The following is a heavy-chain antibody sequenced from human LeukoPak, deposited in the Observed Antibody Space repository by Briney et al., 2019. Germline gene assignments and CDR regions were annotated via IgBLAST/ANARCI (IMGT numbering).Heavy chain of an antibody. D-gene: IGHD5-18*01. CDR2: IIPMFGTA. Sequence: GASVKVSCKASGGTFNSYAFSWVRQAPGQGLEWMGGIIPMFGTANYAQKFQGRVTITADESTNTAYMELSSLRSEDTAVYYCARESSRGYTYAWSFFDYWGQGTLVTVPS. CDR1: GGTFNSYA. CDR3: ARESSRGYTYAWSFFDY. V-gene: IGHV1-69*13. J-gene: IGHJ4*02.